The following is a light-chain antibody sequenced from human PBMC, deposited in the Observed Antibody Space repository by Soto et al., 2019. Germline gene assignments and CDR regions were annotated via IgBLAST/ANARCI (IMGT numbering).Light chain of an antibody. J-gene: IGLJ1*01. CDR2: EVK. V-gene: IGLV2-8*01. Sequence: ALTQPPSASGSPGQSVTVSCTGSSSDIGDYNFVSWYQQHPGKAPKLIIYEVKKRPSGVPDRFSASKSGNTASLTVSGLQAEDEADYYCSTYADNNNFVFGSGTKVTVL. CDR3: STYADNNNFV. CDR1: SSDIGDYNF.